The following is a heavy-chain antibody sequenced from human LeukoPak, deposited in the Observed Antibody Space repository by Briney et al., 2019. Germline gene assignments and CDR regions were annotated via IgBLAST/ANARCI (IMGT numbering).Heavy chain of an antibody. CDR3: AKDVYSGSYYFDY. CDR1: GVTFSSYG. D-gene: IGHD1-26*01. CDR2: IWYEGSNK. J-gene: IGHJ4*02. Sequence: GGSLRVSCAASGVTFSSYGMHWVRQAPGKGLEWVAFIWYEGSNKYYADSVKGRFTISRDNSKNTLYLQMNSLRAEDTAVYYCAKDVYSGSYYFDYWGQGTLSPSPQ. V-gene: IGHV3-30*02.